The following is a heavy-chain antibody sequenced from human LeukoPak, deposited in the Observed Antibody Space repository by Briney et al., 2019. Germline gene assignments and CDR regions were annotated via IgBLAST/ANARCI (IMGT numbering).Heavy chain of an antibody. CDR1: GGSFSGYY. V-gene: IGHV4-34*01. CDR3: ARGGPYSSGLFDY. Sequence: PSETLSLTCAVYGGSFSGYYWSWIRQPPGKGLEWIGEINHSGSTNYNPSLKSRVTISVDTSKNQFSLKLSSVTAADTAVYYCARGGPYSSGLFDYWGQGTLVTVSS. CDR2: INHSGST. J-gene: IGHJ4*02. D-gene: IGHD6-19*01.